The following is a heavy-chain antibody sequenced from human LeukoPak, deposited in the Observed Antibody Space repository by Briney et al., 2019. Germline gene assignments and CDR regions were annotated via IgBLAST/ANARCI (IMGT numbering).Heavy chain of an antibody. D-gene: IGHD2-15*01. CDR1: GYTFTKYA. Sequence: GASVNVSCKASGYTFTKYAMNWVRQAPGQGLEWMGWITTDTGNPTYAQGFTGRFVFSLDTSVTTAYLQITSLEAEDTAMYYCARAARYCSGGSCFSPRTFDIWGQGTMVTVS. CDR3: ARAARYCSGGSCFSPRTFDI. CDR2: ITTDTGNP. V-gene: IGHV7-4-1*02. J-gene: IGHJ3*02.